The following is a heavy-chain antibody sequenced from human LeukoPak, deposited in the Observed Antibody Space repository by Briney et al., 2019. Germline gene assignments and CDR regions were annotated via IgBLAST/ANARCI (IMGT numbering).Heavy chain of an antibody. J-gene: IGHJ5*02. CDR3: ARDGGEGRGGWFDP. V-gene: IGHV4-34*01. D-gene: IGHD2-21*01. Sequence: SENLSLTCAVYGGSFSGYYWSWIRQPPGKGLEWIGEINHSGSTNYNPSLKSRVTISVDTSKNQFSLKLSSVTAADTAVYYCARDGGEGRGGWFDPWGQGTLVTVSS. CDR1: GGSFSGYY. CDR2: INHSGST.